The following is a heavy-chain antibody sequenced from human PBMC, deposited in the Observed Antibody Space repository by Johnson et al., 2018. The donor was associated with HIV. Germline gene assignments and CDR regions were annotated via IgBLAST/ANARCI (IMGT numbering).Heavy chain of an antibody. V-gene: IGHV3-33*06. J-gene: IGHJ3*02. CDR3: AKDGAYSIPWSAFDI. CDR1: GFTFSSYG. D-gene: IGHD3-16*01. Sequence: QVQLVESGGGVVQPGRSLRLSCAASGFTFSSYGMHWVRQAPGKGLEWVAVIWFDGSNKYYADSVKGRFTISRDNSENTLYLQMNSLGAEDTAVYYCAKDGAYSIPWSAFDIWGQGTMVTVSS. CDR2: IWFDGSNK.